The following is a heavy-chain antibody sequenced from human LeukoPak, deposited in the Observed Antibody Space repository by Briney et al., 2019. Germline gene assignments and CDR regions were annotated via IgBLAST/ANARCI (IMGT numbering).Heavy chain of an antibody. D-gene: IGHD2-2*01. CDR2: IYYSGST. J-gene: IGHJ4*02. V-gene: IGHV4-39*01. CDR1: GGSISSSSYY. CDR3: ARHKAGVVVPAYYFDY. Sequence: KTSETLSLTCTVSGGSISSSSYYWGWIRQPPGKGLEWIGRIYYSGSTYYNPSLKSRVTISVDTSKNQFSLKLSSVTAADTAVYYCARHKAGVVVPAYYFDYWGQGTLVTVSS.